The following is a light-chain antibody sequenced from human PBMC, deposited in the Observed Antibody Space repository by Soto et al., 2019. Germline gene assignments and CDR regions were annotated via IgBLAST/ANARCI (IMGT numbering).Light chain of an antibody. CDR1: SSKIGTGYD. CDR2: GNL. V-gene: IGLV1-40*01. CDR3: QSYERSLSGFV. Sequence: QSVLTEPSSVSGAPARSVTISCTVRSSKIGTGYDVHWYQQLPGSAPKLLIYGNLYRPSGVPDRFSASKYGTSASLAITGLQAEDEADYYCQSYERSLSGFVVGAGTKVPV. J-gene: IGLJ1*01.